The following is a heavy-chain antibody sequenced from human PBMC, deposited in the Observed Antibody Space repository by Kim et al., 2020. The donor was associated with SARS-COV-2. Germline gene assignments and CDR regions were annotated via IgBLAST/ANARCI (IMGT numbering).Heavy chain of an antibody. CDR3: ARESGVQALDY. V-gene: IGHV4-31*02. Sequence: DSNPALKRRFTISVDTSKNQFSLKRSSVTAADTAVYYCARESGVQALDYWGQGTLVTVSS. D-gene: IGHD3-10*01. J-gene: IGHJ4*02.